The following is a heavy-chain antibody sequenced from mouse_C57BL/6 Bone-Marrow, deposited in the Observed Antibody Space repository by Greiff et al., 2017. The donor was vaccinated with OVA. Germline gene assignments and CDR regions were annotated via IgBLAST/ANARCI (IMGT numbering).Heavy chain of an antibody. CDR1: GFTFSDYG. J-gene: IGHJ4*01. CDR3: ARRGYYGSSYSYYAMDY. D-gene: IGHD1-1*01. Sequence: EVKLVESGGGLVKPGGSLKLSCAASGFTFSDYGMHWVRQAPEKGLEWVAYISSGSSTIYYADTVKGRFTISRDNAKNTLFLQMTSLRSEDTAMYYCARRGYYGSSYSYYAMDYWGQGTSVTVSS. CDR2: ISSGSSTI. V-gene: IGHV5-17*01.